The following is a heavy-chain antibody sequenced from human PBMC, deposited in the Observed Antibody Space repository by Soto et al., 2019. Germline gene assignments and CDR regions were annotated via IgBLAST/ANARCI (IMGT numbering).Heavy chain of an antibody. J-gene: IGHJ5*02. CDR2: ISQSGFT. D-gene: IGHD6-19*01. CDR1: TESLRGYY. V-gene: IGHV4-34*01. CDR3: ARGLFSSGWYSYFDP. Sequence: QVQLQQRGAGLLRPSETLSLTCAVSTESLRGYYWTWIRQSPGKGLEWIWEISQSGFTNYNPSLESRVTLSVDTSKSEFSLHLTSMTAADTALYYCARGLFSSGWYSYFDPWGQGTPVTVSS.